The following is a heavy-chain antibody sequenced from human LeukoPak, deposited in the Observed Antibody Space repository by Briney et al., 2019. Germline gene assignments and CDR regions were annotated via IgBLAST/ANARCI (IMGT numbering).Heavy chain of an antibody. CDR2: TKQDGTES. V-gene: IGHV3-7*04. Sequence: PGGSLRLSCAASGFPFSTSWMGWVRQVPGKGLEWVANTKQDGTESQYVDTVKGRVTISRDKTKYTLMLQIDRETTEDTGWYYCARGRGSNWGQGVLVAVSS. CDR1: GFPFSTSW. CDR3: ARGRGSN. J-gene: IGHJ4*02.